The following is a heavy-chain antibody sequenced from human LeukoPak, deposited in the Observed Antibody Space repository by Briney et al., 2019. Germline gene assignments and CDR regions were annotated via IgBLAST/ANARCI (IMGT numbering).Heavy chain of an antibody. CDR2: ISSNRGST. J-gene: IGHJ4*02. CDR1: VFTFSSYP. D-gene: IGHD3-10*01. CDR3: VKGAGSRTYYFDY. V-gene: IGHV3-64D*06. Sequence: HPGGSLRLSCSASVFTFSSYPMHCLPHAPGKGREYVSAISSNRGSTYYADPVKARFTISRDNSKNTLYIQMSSLRAEDTAVYYCVKGAGSRTYYFDYWGQGTLVTVSS.